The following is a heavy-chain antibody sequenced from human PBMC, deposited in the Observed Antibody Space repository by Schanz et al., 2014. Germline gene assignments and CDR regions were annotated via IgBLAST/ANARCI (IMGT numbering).Heavy chain of an antibody. CDR2: IYSGIGA. J-gene: IGHJ4*02. Sequence: QVQLVESGGGVVQFGRSLRLSCVASGFTFSSYGMHWVRQAPGKGLEWVSVIYSGIGAYYADSVKDRFTVSRDNSKNTLYLQMNSLRAEDTAVYYCARANYRRKINFDYWGRGTLVTVSS. D-gene: IGHD3-10*01. CDR3: ARANYRRKINFDY. V-gene: IGHV3-NL1*01. CDR1: GFTFSSYG.